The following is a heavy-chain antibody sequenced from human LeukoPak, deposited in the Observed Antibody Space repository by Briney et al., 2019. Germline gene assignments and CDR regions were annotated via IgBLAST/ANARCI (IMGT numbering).Heavy chain of an antibody. CDR1: GYTFTGYY. CDR2: INPNSGGT. D-gene: IGHD3-22*01. CDR3: EAYYDSSDYYRAFDI. V-gene: IGHV1-2*02. J-gene: IGHJ3*02. Sequence: ASVKVSCKASGYTFTGYYMHWVRQAPGQGLEWMGWINPNSGGTNYAQKFQGRVTMTRDTSISTAYMELSRLRSDDTAVYYCEAYYDSSDYYRAFDIWGQGTMVTVSS.